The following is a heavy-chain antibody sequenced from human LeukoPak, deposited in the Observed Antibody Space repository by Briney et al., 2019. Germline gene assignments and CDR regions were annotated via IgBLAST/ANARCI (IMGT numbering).Heavy chain of an antibody. J-gene: IGHJ4*02. CDR3: AKDLVVVTAIQFPLFDY. CDR1: GFTFSSYA. CDR2: ISGSGGST. V-gene: IGHV3-23*01. D-gene: IGHD2-21*02. Sequence: PGGSLRLSCAASGFTFSSYAMGWVRQAPGKGLEWVSAISGSGGSTYYADSVKGRFTISRDNSKNTLYLQMNSLRAEDTAVYYCAKDLVVVTAIQFPLFDYWGQGTLVTVSS.